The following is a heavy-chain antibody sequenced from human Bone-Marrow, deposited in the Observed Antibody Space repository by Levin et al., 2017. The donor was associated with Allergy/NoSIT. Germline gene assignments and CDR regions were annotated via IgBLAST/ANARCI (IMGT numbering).Heavy chain of an antibody. J-gene: IGHJ3*02. V-gene: IGHV6-1*01. D-gene: IGHD1-14*01. CDR2: TYYRSKWNT. Sequence: PSETLSLTCAISGDSLSSNGVAWNWIRQSPSRGLEWLGRTYYRSKWNTDYAPSVKSRITVTPDTSKSQFSLQLNSVIPEDTAVYYCARGRNNAFDIWGLGTIVTVSS. CDR3: ARGRNNAFDI. CDR1: GDSLSSNGVA.